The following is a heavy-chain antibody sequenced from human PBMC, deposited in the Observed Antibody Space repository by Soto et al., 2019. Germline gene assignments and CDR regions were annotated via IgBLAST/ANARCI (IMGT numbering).Heavy chain of an antibody. J-gene: IGHJ2*01. CDR1: GFTFSNYA. CDR3: AKSRSAVAAYWYFDI. V-gene: IGHV3-23*01. D-gene: IGHD6-19*01. Sequence: EEQLLESGGGLVQPGGSLRLSCKASGFTFSNYALNWVRQVPGKGLEWVAGISGSAAGTYYTDSVQGRFTTSRDNSKNTLYLQMNSLRAEDTALYYCAKSRSAVAAYWYFDIWGRGTLVTVSS. CDR2: ISGSAAGT.